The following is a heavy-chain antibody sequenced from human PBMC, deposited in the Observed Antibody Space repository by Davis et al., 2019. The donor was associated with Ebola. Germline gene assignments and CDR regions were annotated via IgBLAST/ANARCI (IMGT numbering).Heavy chain of an antibody. CDR3: TKGNWNFPY. D-gene: IGHD1-7*01. J-gene: IGHJ4*02. Sequence: PGGSLRLSCTASGLSFRASSMNWVRQAPGKGLEWVAYISSSSFAIYYADSVKGRFTISRDNAKDSVFLQMDSLRDDDTAVYYRTKGNWNFPYWGQGTLVTVSS. CDR1: GLSFRASS. CDR2: ISSSSFAI. V-gene: IGHV3-48*02.